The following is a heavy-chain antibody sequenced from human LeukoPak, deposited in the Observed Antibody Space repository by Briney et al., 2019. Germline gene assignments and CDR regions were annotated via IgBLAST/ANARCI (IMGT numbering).Heavy chain of an antibody. CDR2: ISSDGSTT. D-gene: IGHD3-10*01. J-gene: IGHJ4*02. CDR3: ATVRGVIMAYFDY. V-gene: IGHV3-74*01. CDR1: GFTLSSYS. Sequence: GGSLRLSCAASGFTLSSYSMNWVRQAPGKGLVWVSRISSDGSTTGYADSVKGRFTISRDNAKNTLYLQMNSLRAEDTAVYYCATVRGVIMAYFDYWGQGTLVTVSS.